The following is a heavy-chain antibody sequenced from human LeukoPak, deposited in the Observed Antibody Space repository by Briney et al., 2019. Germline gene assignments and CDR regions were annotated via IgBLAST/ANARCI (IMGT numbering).Heavy chain of an antibody. CDR2: IIPILGIA. Sequence: GASVKVSCKASGGTFSSYAISWVRQAPGQGLEWMGRIIPILGIASYAQKFQGRVTITADKSTSTAYMELSSLRSEDTAVYYCAVWYYYDSSGYYQPSDYWGQGTLVTVSS. J-gene: IGHJ4*02. CDR1: GGTFSSYA. V-gene: IGHV1-69*04. CDR3: AVWYYYDSSGYYQPSDY. D-gene: IGHD3-22*01.